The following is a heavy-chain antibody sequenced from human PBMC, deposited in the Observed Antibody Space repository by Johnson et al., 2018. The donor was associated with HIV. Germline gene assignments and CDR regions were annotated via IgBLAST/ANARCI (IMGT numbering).Heavy chain of an antibody. Sequence: EVQLVESGGGLVQPGGSMRLSCAASGFTFSSYAMSWVRQAPGKGLEWVSAISGSGGSTYYADSVKGRFTISRDNSKNTLYLQMNSLRAEDTAVYYCAKDYPTSNWAVPDAFDMWGQGTRVIVSS. V-gene: IGHV3-23*04. D-gene: IGHD7-27*01. J-gene: IGHJ3*02. CDR2: ISGSGGST. CDR3: AKDYPTSNWAVPDAFDM. CDR1: GFTFSSYA.